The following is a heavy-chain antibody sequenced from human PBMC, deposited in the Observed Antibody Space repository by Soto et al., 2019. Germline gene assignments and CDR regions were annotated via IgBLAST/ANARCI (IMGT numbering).Heavy chain of an antibody. CDR2: IYYSGST. D-gene: IGHD3-22*01. V-gene: IGHV4-39*01. Sequence: SETLSLTSTVSVGSISSSSYYWGWIRQPPGKGLEWIGSIYYSGSTYYNPSLKSRVTISVDTPKNQFSLKLSSVTAADTAVYYCARLNYYDSSGYYGNWFDPWGQGTLVTVSS. CDR3: ARLNYYDSSGYYGNWFDP. J-gene: IGHJ5*02. CDR1: VGSISSSSYY.